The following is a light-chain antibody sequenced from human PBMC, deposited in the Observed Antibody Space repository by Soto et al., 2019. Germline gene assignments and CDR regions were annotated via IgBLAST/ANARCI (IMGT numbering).Light chain of an antibody. Sequence: QSVLTQPPSVSGTPGQRVTISCSGSSSNIGDNTVNWYRQLPGTAPKLLIYGNDERPSGVPDRFSGSKSGISASLAISGLQSEDEADYYCATWDDSLNGWVFGGRTKLTVL. J-gene: IGLJ3*02. CDR2: GND. V-gene: IGLV1-44*01. CDR1: SSNIGDNT. CDR3: ATWDDSLNGWV.